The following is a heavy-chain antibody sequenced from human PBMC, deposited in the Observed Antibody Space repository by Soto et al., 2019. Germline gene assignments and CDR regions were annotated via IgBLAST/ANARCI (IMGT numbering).Heavy chain of an antibody. CDR2: IYYSGST. Sequence: SETLSLTCTVSGDSIIGIYHWAWIRQSPGRGLEWIASIYYSGSTNYNPSLKSRVTISVDTSKNQFSLKLSSVTAADTAVYYCARVVGGYNLYYFDYWGQGTLVTVSS. D-gene: IGHD5-12*01. CDR3: ARVVGGYNLYYFDY. J-gene: IGHJ4*02. V-gene: IGHV4-59*01. CDR1: GDSIIGIYH.